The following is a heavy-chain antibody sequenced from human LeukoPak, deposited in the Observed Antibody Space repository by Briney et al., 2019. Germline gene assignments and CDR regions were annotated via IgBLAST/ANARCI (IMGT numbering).Heavy chain of an antibody. Sequence: GGSLRLSCAASGFTFSSYGMHWVRQAPGKGLEWVAVISYDGSNKYYADSVKGRFTISRDNSKNTLYLQMNSLRAEDTAVYYCASGYDSSGYYYYGMDVWGQGTTVTASS. J-gene: IGHJ6*02. CDR1: GFTFSSYG. V-gene: IGHV3-30*03. CDR2: ISYDGSNK. CDR3: ASGYDSSGYYYYGMDV. D-gene: IGHD3-22*01.